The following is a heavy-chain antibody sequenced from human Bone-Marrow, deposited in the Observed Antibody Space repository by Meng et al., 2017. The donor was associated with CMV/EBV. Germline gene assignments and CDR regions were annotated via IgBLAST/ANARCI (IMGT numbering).Heavy chain of an antibody. CDR2: IWDDGSNE. D-gene: IGHD3-22*01. J-gene: IGHJ4*02. CDR3: AKDGNYYDSSGDWNY. Sequence: SGFTFSSYGMHWVRQAPGKGLEWVAVIWDDGSNEYYADSVKGRFTTSRDNSKNTLYLQMNSLRAEDTAVYYCAKDGNYYDSSGDWNYWGQGTLVTVSS. CDR1: GFTFSSYG. V-gene: IGHV3-33*06.